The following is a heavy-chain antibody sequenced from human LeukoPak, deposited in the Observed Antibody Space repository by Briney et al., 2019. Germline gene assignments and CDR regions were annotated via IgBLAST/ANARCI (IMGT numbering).Heavy chain of an antibody. CDR2: IKQDGSEK. CDR3: ARDSSYRYYYYMDV. V-gene: IGHV3-7*01. Sequence: GGSLRLSCAASGFTFSSYWMSWVRQAPGKGLEWVANIKQDGSEKYYVDPVKGRFTISRDNAKNSLYLQMNSLRAEATAVYYCARDSSYRYYYYMDVWGKGTTVTVSS. CDR1: GFTFSSYW. D-gene: IGHD3-16*02. J-gene: IGHJ6*03.